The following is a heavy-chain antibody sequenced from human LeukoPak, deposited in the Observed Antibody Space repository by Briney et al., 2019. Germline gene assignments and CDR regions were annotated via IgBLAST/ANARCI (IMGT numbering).Heavy chain of an antibody. J-gene: IGHJ4*02. Sequence: GGSLRLSCAASGFTFSSYAMSWVRQAPGKGLEWVSVISGSGGSIYYAGSVKGRFTISRDNSKNTLYLQMNSLRAEDTAVFYCAKAHRGVTRTLMDYWGQGTLVTVSS. CDR3: AKAHRGVTRTLMDY. CDR2: ISGSGGSI. CDR1: GFTFSSYA. D-gene: IGHD3-10*01. V-gene: IGHV3-23*01.